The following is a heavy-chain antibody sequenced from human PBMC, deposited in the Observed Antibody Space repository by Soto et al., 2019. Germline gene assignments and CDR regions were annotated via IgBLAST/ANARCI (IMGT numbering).Heavy chain of an antibody. CDR1: GFTFSSYA. J-gene: IGHJ6*02. V-gene: IGHV3-30-3*01. CDR2: ISYDGSNK. Sequence: GGSLRLSCAASGFTFSSYAMHWVRQAPGKGLEWVAVISYDGSNKYYADSVKGRFTISRDNSKNTLYLQMNSLRAEDTAVYYCARDLDNWNYFPYYYGMDVWGQGTTVTVSS. D-gene: IGHD1-7*01. CDR3: ARDLDNWNYFPYYYGMDV.